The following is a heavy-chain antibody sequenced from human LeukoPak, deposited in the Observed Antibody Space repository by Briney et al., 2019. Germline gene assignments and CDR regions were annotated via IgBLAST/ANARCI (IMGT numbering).Heavy chain of an antibody. V-gene: IGHV3-72*01. Sequence: GGPLRLSCAASGFSLSDHYMDWVRKAPGQGLEWIGHMRNEGGGYGTLYAASVKGRFTVSRDDSKNAFYLQMNSLKPEDTAVYFCVRNHRHWFDPWGQGTLVTVSS. J-gene: IGHJ5*02. CDR1: GFSLSDHY. CDR3: VRNHRHWFDP. CDR2: MRNEGGGYGT.